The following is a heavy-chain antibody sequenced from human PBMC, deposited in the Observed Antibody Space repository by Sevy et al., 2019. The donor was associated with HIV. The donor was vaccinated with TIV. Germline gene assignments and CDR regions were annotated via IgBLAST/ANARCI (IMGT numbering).Heavy chain of an antibody. V-gene: IGHV3-23*01. CDR2: ISDSGGST. CDR1: GFTFSSYA. CDR3: AKGGYYDSSGYLPFDY. D-gene: IGHD3-22*01. J-gene: IGHJ4*02. Sequence: GGSLRLSCAASGFTFSSYAMRWVRQAPGKGLEWVSAISDSGGSTYYADSVKGLFAISRDNSKNTLYLLMNSLRAEDTAVYYCAKGGYYDSSGYLPFDYWGQGTLVTVSS.